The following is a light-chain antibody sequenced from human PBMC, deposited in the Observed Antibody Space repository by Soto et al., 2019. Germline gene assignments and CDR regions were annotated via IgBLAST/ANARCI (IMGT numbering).Light chain of an antibody. Sequence: VMTQSPLSLPVTPGEPASISCRSSQSLLHSNGYTYLAWYLQKPGQSPQLLIYLGSNRASGGPDRFSGSGSGTDFTLKISGVEAEDVGVYYCMQALQTPWTFGQGTKVEIK. CDR1: QSLLHSNGYTY. V-gene: IGKV2-28*01. CDR2: LGS. CDR3: MQALQTPWT. J-gene: IGKJ1*01.